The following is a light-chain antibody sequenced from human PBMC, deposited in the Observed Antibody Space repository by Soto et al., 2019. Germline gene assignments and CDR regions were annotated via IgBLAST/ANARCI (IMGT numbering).Light chain of an antibody. Sequence: QPVLTQPPSASGTPGQRVTISCSGSSSNIGSNNVNWYQQLPGTAPKLLIYNSNQRPSGVPDRFSGSKSGTSASLAISGLQSEDESDYYCAAWDEYLSGRVFGGGTKLTVL. CDR2: NSN. V-gene: IGLV1-44*01. CDR3: AAWDEYLSGRV. CDR1: SSNIGSNN. J-gene: IGLJ3*02.